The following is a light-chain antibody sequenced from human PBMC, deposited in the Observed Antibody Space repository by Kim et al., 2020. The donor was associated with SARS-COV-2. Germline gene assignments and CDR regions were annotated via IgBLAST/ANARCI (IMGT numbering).Light chain of an antibody. Sequence: QRVTISCIGSSSNIGAGYDVHWYQQLPGTAPKVLIYGNNNRPSGVPDRFSGSKSGTSASLAITGLQAEDEADYYCQSYDSSLSGSVFGGGTQLTVL. J-gene: IGLJ2*01. CDR1: SSNIGAGYD. V-gene: IGLV1-40*01. CDR2: GNN. CDR3: QSYDSSLSGSV.